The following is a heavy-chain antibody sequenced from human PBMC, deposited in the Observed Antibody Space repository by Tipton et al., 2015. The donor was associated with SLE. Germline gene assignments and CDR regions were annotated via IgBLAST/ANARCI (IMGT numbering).Heavy chain of an antibody. CDR1: GFTFRSHA. D-gene: IGHD4-17*01. CDR2: ISWNSATV. Sequence: RSLRLSCAASGFTFRSHAMHWVRQAPGKSLEWVSSISWNSATVDYADSVKGRFTISRDNAKNSLYLQMNNLSTEDTAFYFCARDQHPLGDYPMDYWGQGTLVTVSS. CDR3: ARDQHPLGDYPMDY. V-gene: IGHV3-9*01. J-gene: IGHJ4*02.